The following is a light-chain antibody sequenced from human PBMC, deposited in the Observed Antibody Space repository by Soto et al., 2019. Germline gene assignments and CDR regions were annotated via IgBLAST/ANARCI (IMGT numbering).Light chain of an antibody. CDR2: GNS. J-gene: IGLJ1*01. CDR1: SSNIGADFD. V-gene: IGLV1-40*01. CDR3: QSYDNSLPGLYV. Sequence: QSVLTQPPSVSGAPGQRVTISCTGSSSNIGADFDVHWYQQHPGAAPKLLIYGNSIRPSGVPDRFSGSRSGTSASLAITGLQADDEADYYCQSYDNSLPGLYVFGTGTKVTVL.